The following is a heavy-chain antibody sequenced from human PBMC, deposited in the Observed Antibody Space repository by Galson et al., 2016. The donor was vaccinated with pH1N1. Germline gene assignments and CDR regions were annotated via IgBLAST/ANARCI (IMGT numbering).Heavy chain of an antibody. V-gene: IGHV3-7*01. CDR1: GFTFTSYW. CDR2: IKQDGSEI. J-gene: IGHJ2*01. CDR3: ARRYFDL. Sequence: SLRLSCAASGFTFTSYWMSWVRQAPGKGLEWVANIKQDGSEIHYMGSVKGRFTISRDNAKNSLYLQMNSLKAEDTAVYYCARRYFDLWGRGTLVTVSS.